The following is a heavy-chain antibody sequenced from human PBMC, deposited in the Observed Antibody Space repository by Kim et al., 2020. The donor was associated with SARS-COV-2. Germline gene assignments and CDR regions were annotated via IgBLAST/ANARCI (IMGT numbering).Heavy chain of an antibody. CDR3: ARMKDIVVVPPYYYYGMDV. D-gene: IGHD2-2*01. Sequence: ASVKVSCKASGYTFTGYYMHWVRQAPGQGLEWMGRINPNSGGTNYAQKFQGRVTMTRDTSISTAYMELSRLRSDDTAVYYCARMKDIVVVPPYYYYGMDVWGQGTTVTVSS. CDR2: INPNSGGT. J-gene: IGHJ6*02. V-gene: IGHV1-2*06. CDR1: GYTFTGYY.